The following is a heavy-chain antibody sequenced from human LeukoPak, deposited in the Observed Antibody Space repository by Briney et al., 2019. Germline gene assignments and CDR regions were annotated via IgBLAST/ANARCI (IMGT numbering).Heavy chain of an antibody. J-gene: IGHJ4*02. V-gene: IGHV3-23*01. CDR3: AKDQGPVVAATPDY. D-gene: IGHD2-15*01. CDR2: ISGSGGST. Sequence: AGGSLRLSCAASGFTFSSYAMSWVRQAPGKGLELVSAISGSGGSTYYADSVKGRFNISRDNSKNALYLQMDSLRAEDTAVYYCAKDQGPVVAATPDYWGQGTLVTVSS. CDR1: GFTFSSYA.